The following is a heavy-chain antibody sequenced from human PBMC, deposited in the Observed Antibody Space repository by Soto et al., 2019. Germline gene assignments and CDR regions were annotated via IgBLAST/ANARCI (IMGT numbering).Heavy chain of an antibody. D-gene: IGHD3-3*01. J-gene: IGHJ5*02. V-gene: IGHV4-30-2*01. Sequence: SETLSLTCTVSGGSITSGGNSWSWIRQPPGEGLEWIGYIYHSGDTYYNPSLKSRVSISIDRSRNQFSLKLNSVTAADTAVYYCARGNDFWRATDLVVGWFDPWGQGTLFIVSS. CDR2: IYHSGDT. CDR3: ARGNDFWRATDLVVGWFDP. CDR1: GGSITSGGNS.